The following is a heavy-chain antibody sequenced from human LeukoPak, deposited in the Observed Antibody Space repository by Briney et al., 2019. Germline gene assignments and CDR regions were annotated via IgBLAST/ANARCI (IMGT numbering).Heavy chain of an antibody. V-gene: IGHV4-39*07. Sequence: KASETLSLTCTVSGGSISSSSYYWGWIRQPPGKGLEWIGSIYYSGSTYYNPSLKSRVTISVDTSKNQFSLKLSSVTAADTAVYYCARDTDSISDILTGYHNTAYNCWFDPWGQGTLVTVSS. J-gene: IGHJ5*02. CDR1: GGSISSSSYY. CDR2: IYYSGST. CDR3: ARDTDSISDILTGYHNTAYNCWFDP. D-gene: IGHD3-9*01.